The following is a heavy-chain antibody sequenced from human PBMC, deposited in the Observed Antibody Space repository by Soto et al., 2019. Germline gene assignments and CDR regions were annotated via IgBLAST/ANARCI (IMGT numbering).Heavy chain of an antibody. CDR2: ISAYNGNT. CDR3: ARPHYDILTGLGREGYYYGMDV. V-gene: IGHV1-18*04. J-gene: IGHJ6*02. CDR1: GYTFTSYG. Sequence: VASVKVSCKASGYTFTSYGISWVRQAPGQGLEWMGWISAYNGNTNYAQKLQGRVTMTTDTSTSTAYMELRSLRSDDTAVYYCARPHYDILTGLGREGYYYGMDVWGQGTTVTVSS. D-gene: IGHD3-9*01.